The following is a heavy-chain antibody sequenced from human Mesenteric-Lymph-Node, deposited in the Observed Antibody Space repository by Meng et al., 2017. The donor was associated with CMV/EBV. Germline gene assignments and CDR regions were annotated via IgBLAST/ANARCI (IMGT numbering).Heavy chain of an antibody. CDR3: ARIPYYYGSGTWYFDL. CDR1: GGSFSKNY. Sequence: YGGSFSKNYWGWIRKPPGKGLEWIGEINHSGSTNYNPSLKSRVTISVDTSRNQFSLKLSSVTAADTAVYYCARIPYYYGSGTWYFDLWGRGTLVTVSS. D-gene: IGHD3-10*01. CDR2: INHSGST. V-gene: IGHV4-34*01. J-gene: IGHJ2*01.